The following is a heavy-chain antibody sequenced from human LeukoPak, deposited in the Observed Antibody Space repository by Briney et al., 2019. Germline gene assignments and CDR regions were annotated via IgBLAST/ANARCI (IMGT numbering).Heavy chain of an antibody. D-gene: IGHD3-22*01. CDR2: MNPNSGNT. CDR3: ARDQVYYYDSSGYYFDY. Sequence: ASVKVSCKASGYTFTSYDINWVRQAPGQGLEWMGWMNPNSGNTGYAQKFQGRVTMTRNTSISTAYMELSSLRSEDTAVYYCARDQVYYYDSSGYYFDYWGQGTLVTVSS. CDR1: GYTFTSYD. V-gene: IGHV1-8*01. J-gene: IGHJ4*02.